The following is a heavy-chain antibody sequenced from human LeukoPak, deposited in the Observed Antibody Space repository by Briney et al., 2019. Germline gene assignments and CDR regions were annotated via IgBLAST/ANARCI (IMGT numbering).Heavy chain of an antibody. J-gene: IGHJ3*02. CDR1: GLTFSSYA. D-gene: IGHD1-26*01. CDR2: INGDGSNT. CDR3: ARVRVGALDAFDI. V-gene: IGHV3-74*01. Sequence: GGSLRLSCVASGLTFSSYAMHWVRQAPGKGLVCVSRINGDGSNTNYADSVKGRFTISRDNAKNTLYLQMNSLRAEDTAVYYCARVRVGALDAFDIWGQGTMVTVSS.